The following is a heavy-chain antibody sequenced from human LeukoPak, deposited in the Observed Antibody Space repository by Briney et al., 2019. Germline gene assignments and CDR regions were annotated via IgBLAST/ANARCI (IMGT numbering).Heavy chain of an antibody. D-gene: IGHD1-26*01. Sequence: PSETLSLTCTVSGGSISSYYWGWIRQPVGKGLEWIGRIYSSGNSNYNPSLKSRVTMSVDTSKNQFSLKLTSVTAADTAVYYCARSTRGNYANWFDPWGQGTLVTVSS. CDR2: IYSSGNS. V-gene: IGHV4-4*07. CDR3: ARSTRGNYANWFDP. J-gene: IGHJ5*02. CDR1: GGSISSYY.